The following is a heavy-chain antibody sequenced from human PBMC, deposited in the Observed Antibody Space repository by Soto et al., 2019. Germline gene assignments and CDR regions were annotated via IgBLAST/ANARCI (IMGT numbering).Heavy chain of an antibody. D-gene: IGHD4-17*01. J-gene: IGHJ4*02. CDR1: GFTFSDYY. CDR2: ISSSSSYT. V-gene: IGHV3-11*06. Sequence: AGGSLRLSCAASGFTFSDYYMSWIRQAPGKGLEWVSYISSSSSYTNYADSVKGRFTISRDNAKNSLYLQMDSLRAEDTAVYYCARESRGHYGDYNDWGQGTPVTVSS. CDR3: ARESRGHYGDYND.